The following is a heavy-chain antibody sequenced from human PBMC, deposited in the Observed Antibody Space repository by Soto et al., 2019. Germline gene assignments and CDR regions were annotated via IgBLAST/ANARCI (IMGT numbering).Heavy chain of an antibody. J-gene: IGHJ4*02. V-gene: IGHV4-59*08. D-gene: IGHD3-16*02. CDR1: GGSISSYY. Sequence: PSETLSLTCTVSGGSISSYYWSWIRQPPGKGLEWIGYIYYSGSTNYNPSLKSRVTISVDTSKNQSSLKLSSVTAADTAVYYCARVIGGLYYFDYWGQGTLVTVSS. CDR2: IYYSGST. CDR3: ARVIGGLYYFDY.